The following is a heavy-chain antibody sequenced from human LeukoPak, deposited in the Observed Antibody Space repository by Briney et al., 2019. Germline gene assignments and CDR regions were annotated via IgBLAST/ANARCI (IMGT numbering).Heavy chain of an antibody. J-gene: IGHJ5*02. CDR3: ARHGWQRGYTFGDNWFDP. D-gene: IGHD5-18*01. CDR1: GDSISSQY. V-gene: IGHV4-59*08. CDR2: IYYSGAT. Sequence: SETLSLTCIVSGDSISSQYWSWIRQPPGKGLEWIGYIYYSGATNYNPFFKSRVTIAVDSSKNQLSLTLSSVTAADTAAYYCARHGWQRGYTFGDNWFDPWGQGTLVTVSS.